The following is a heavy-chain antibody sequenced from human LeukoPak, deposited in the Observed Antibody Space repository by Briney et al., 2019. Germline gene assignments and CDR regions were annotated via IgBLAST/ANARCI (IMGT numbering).Heavy chain of an antibody. V-gene: IGHV4-34*01. CDR1: GGSFSGDY. CDR2: INHSGST. J-gene: IGHJ5*02. D-gene: IGHD6-6*01. Sequence: PSETLSLTCAVYGGSFSGDYWSWIRQPPGKGLEWIGEINHSGSTNYNPSLKSRVTISVDTSKNQFSLKLSSVTAADTAVYYCARGGQLVVPFDPWGQGTLVTVSS. CDR3: ARGGQLVVPFDP.